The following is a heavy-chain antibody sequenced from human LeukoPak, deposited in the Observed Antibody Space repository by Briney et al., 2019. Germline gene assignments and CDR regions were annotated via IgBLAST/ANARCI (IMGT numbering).Heavy chain of an antibody. Sequence: SETLSLTCTVSGGSISSYYWSWIRQPPGKGLEWIGYIYYSGSTNYNPSLKSRVTISVDTSKNQFSLKLSSVTAADTAVYYCGRDGGGGRSSGGVDYWGQGTLVTVSS. D-gene: IGHD6-6*01. J-gene: IGHJ4*02. V-gene: IGHV4-59*08. CDR3: GRDGGGGRSSGGVDY. CDR1: GGSISSYY. CDR2: IYYSGST.